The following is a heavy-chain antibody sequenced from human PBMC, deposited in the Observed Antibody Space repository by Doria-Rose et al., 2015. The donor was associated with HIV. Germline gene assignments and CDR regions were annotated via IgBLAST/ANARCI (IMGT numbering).Heavy chain of an antibody. CDR3: ARARNYGFPHFFDF. CDR1: GDSISSGDSF. CDR2: ISSSGTT. J-gene: IGHJ4*02. Sequence: QVQLQESGPGLARPSQTLSLTCTVSGDSISSGDSFWSWIRQPPGKGPEWIGYISSSGTTYYYPSLRGRLTISLDASKNQFSLNLNSVTAADTAVYYCARARNYGFPHFFDFWGKGTLVTVSS. V-gene: IGHV4-30-4*01. D-gene: IGHD3-10*01.